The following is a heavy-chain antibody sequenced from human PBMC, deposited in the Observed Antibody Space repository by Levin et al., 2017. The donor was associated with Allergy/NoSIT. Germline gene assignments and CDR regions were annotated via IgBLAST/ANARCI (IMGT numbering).Heavy chain of an antibody. CDR3: AKDIFRTMVRGKGTYYYYGMDV. CDR2: ISWNSGSI. V-gene: IGHV3-9*01. CDR1: GFTFDDYA. J-gene: IGHJ6*02. D-gene: IGHD3-10*01. Sequence: PGGSLRLSCAASGFTFDDYAMHWVRQAPGKGLEWVSGISWNSGSIGYADSVKGRFTISRDNAKNSLYLQMNSLRAEDTALYYCAKDIFRTMVRGKGTYYYYGMDVWGQGTTVTVSS.